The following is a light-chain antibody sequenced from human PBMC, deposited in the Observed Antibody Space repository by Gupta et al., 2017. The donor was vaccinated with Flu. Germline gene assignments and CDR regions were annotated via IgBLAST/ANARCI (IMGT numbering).Light chain of an antibody. V-gene: IGLV2-14*01. CDR2: EVS. CDR1: SSDVGRYNY. J-gene: IGLJ3*02. CDR3: PSFTSSSTWV. Sequence: QSALTQPASVSGSPGQSITISCTGTSSDVGRYNYVSWFQPYPGKAPKLMIYEVSNCPAGVASRFSGSKSGTTASLTISGLAAEEEADYYLPSFTSSSTWVFGGGTKLTVL.